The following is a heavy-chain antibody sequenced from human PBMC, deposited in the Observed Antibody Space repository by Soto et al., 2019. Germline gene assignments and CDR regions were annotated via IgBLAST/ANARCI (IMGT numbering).Heavy chain of an antibody. CDR2: IYYNGSA. Sequence: QVQLQESGPGLVKPSETLSLTCIVSGGSISSFYWSWIRQPPGKGLEWVGGIYYNGSATYNPSLQSRVTMSVDMSKNHLFLTLNSVTAADTAVYYCARSFYPWGQGTLVTVSS. CDR1: GGSISSFY. V-gene: IGHV4-59*01. CDR3: ARSFYP. J-gene: IGHJ5*02.